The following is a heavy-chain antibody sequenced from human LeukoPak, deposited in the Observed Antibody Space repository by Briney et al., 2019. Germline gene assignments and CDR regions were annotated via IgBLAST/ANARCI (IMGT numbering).Heavy chain of an antibody. CDR1: GGSISSNY. CDR3: ARNSLSLVRGVNWFDP. CDR2: IYYSGGT. J-gene: IGHJ5*02. V-gene: IGHV4-59*01. Sequence: PSETLSLTCTVSGGSISSNYWSWIRQPPGRGLEWIGYIYYSGGTNYNPSLKSRVTISADTSKNQYSLKVSSVTAADTGVYYCARNSLSLVRGVNWFDPWGQGTLVTVSS. D-gene: IGHD3-10*01.